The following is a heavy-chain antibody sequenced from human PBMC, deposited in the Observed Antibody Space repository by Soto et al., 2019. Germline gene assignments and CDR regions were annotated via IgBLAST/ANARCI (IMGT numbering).Heavy chain of an antibody. V-gene: IGHV1-69*02. Sequence: QVQLVQSGTEVKKPGSSVKVSCKASGDTFSFYTINWVRQAPGLGLEWVGRINPIVSMSNYAQKFQGRVSMNADKSTRTAYMELRSLRSDDTAMYFCEASYGSGYRAFDYWGQGALFIVSS. CDR1: GDTFSFYT. CDR2: INPIVSMS. D-gene: IGHD3-10*01. J-gene: IGHJ4*02. CDR3: EASYGSGYRAFDY.